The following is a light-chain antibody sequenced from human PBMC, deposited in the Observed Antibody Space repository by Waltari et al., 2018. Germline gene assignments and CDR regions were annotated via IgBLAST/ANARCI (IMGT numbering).Light chain of an antibody. V-gene: IGKV4-1*01. CDR1: QSVLHSSNNKNY. CDR3: QQYYSTCQ. Sequence: DIVMTQSPDSLAVSLGERATINCKSSQSVLHSSNNKNYLAWYQQKPGQPPKLVIYWASTRESGVPGRFSGSGSGTDFTLTISSLQAEDVAVYYCQQYYSTCQFGQGTKVEIK. J-gene: IGKJ1*01. CDR2: WAS.